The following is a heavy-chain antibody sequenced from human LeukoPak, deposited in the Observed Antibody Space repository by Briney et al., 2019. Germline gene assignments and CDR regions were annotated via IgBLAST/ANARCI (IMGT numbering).Heavy chain of an antibody. D-gene: IGHD6-13*01. V-gene: IGHV3-30*18. CDR1: GFTFSSYG. Sequence: GGSLRLSCAASGFTFSSYGMHWVRQAPGKGLEWVAVISYDGSNKYYADSVKGRFTISRDNSKNTLYLQMNSLRAEDTAIYHCLKDLYKGDSSSWYYFHYWGQGTLVTVSS. CDR2: ISYDGSNK. CDR3: LKDLYKGDSSSWYYFHY. J-gene: IGHJ4*02.